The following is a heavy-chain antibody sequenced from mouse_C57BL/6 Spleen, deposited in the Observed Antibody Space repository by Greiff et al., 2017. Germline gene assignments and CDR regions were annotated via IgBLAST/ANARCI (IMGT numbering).Heavy chain of an antibody. CDR3: AREGGDAMDY. CDR1: GFTFSDYG. CDR2: ISSGSSTI. V-gene: IGHV5-17*01. J-gene: IGHJ4*01. Sequence: EVKVVESGGGLVKPGGSLKLSCAASGFTFSDYGMHWVRQAPEKGLEWVAYISSGSSTIYYADTVKGRFTISRDNAKNTLCLQMTSLRSEDTAMYYGAREGGDAMDYWGQGTSVTVSS.